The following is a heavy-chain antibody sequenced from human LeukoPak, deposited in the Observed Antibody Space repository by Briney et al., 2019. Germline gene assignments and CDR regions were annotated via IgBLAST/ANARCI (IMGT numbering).Heavy chain of an antibody. CDR1: GFTFSNAW. J-gene: IGHJ4*02. CDR3: TTDPLYDYVWGSYRYGFDY. Sequence: GGSLRLSCAASGFTFSNAWMSWVRQAPGKGLVWVGRIKSKTDGGTTDYAAPVKGRFTISRDDSKNTLYLQMNSLKTEDTAVYYCTTDPLYDYVWGSYRYGFDYWGQGTLVTVSS. CDR2: IKSKTDGGTT. V-gene: IGHV3-15*01. D-gene: IGHD3-16*02.